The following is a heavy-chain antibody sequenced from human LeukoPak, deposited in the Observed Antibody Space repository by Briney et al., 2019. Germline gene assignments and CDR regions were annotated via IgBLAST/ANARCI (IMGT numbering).Heavy chain of an antibody. CDR2: IYYSGST. CDR3: ARHLYYDPVFDY. CDR1: GGSISSYY. D-gene: IGHD3-22*01. V-gene: IGHV4-59*08. Sequence: SETLSLTCTVSGGSISSYYWSWIRQPPGKGLEWIGYIYYSGSTNYNPSLKSRVTISVDTSKNQFSLKLSSVTAADTAVYYCARHLYYDPVFDYWGQGTLVTVSS. J-gene: IGHJ4*02.